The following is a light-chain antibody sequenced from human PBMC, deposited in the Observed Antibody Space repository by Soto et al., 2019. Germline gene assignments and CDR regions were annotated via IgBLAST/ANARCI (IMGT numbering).Light chain of an antibody. J-gene: IGKJ4*01. CDR1: QGINDF. Sequence: DIQMTHSPSSLSASVGDTVTITCRASQGINDFLAWFQQKPGKAPKSLISAASSLQSGVPSKFSGSGSDRDFTLTISSLQPEDSATYYCQQYHSYPVTFGGGTKVEIK. CDR2: AAS. V-gene: IGKV1-16*02. CDR3: QQYHSYPVT.